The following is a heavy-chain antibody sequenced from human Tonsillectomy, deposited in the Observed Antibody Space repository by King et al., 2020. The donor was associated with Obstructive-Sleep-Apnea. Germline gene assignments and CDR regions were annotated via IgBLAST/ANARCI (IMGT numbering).Heavy chain of an antibody. CDR2: ISYSGST. CDR3: ARDSPPSKFYYGMDV. CDR1: GGSISSGDYY. V-gene: IGHV4-31*03. J-gene: IGHJ6*02. Sequence: QLQESGPGLVKPSQTLSLTCTVSGGSISSGDYYWSWIRQHPGKGLEWIGYISYSGSTHYKPSLKSRVAISVDTPKNQFSLKLSSVTAAYTAVYYCARDSPPSKFYYGMDVWGQGTTVTVSS.